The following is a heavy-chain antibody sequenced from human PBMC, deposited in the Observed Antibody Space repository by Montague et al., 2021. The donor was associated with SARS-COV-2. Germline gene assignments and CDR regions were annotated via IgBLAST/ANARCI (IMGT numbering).Heavy chain of an antibody. Sequence: SETLSLTCTVSGGSISSSSYYWGWIRQPPGKGLEWIGSIYYSGSTYYNPSLKSRVTISVDTSKNQFSLKLSSVAAADTAVYYCARPMQLLRSYFDYWGQGTLVTVSS. CDR2: IYYSGST. V-gene: IGHV4-39*01. CDR1: GGSISSSSYY. J-gene: IGHJ4*02. D-gene: IGHD5-24*01. CDR3: ARPMQLLRSYFDY.